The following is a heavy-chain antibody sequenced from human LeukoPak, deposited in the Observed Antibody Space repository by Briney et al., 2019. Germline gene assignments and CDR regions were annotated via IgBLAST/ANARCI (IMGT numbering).Heavy chain of an antibody. J-gene: IGHJ3*02. CDR3: ARDYGDYHDAFDI. Sequence: PSETLSLTCTVSGGSITYYYWSWIRQPPGKGLEWIGYVHYSGSTNYNPSLKSRVTISVDKSKNQFSLKLSSVTAADTAVYYCARDYGDYHDAFDIWGQGTMVTVSS. V-gene: IGHV4-59*12. CDR2: VHYSGST. CDR1: GGSITYYY. D-gene: IGHD4-17*01.